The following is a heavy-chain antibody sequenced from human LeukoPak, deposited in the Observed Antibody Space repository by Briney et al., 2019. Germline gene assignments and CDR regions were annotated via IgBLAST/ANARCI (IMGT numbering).Heavy chain of an antibody. V-gene: IGHV1-2*02. D-gene: IGHD3-22*01. Sequence: ASVKVSCKASGYTFSGYYIHWVRQAPGQGLEWMGWINANSGGTKYAQNFQLGVTLTRDTSIAIAYMELSSLRSDDTAVYYCARGGNYYDTSGYYPDYWGQGTLVTVSS. J-gene: IGHJ4*02. CDR2: INANSGGT. CDR3: ARGGNYYDTSGYYPDY. CDR1: GYTFSGYY.